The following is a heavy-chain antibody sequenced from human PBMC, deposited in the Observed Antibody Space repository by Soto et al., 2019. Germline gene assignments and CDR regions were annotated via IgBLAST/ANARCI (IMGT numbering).Heavy chain of an antibody. D-gene: IGHD6-19*01. J-gene: IGHJ6*02. CDR3: AKEGGRWLVVGYYYYGMDV. CDR1: GFTFSSYG. V-gene: IGHV3-30*18. CDR2: ISYDGSNK. Sequence: QVQLVESGGGVVQPGRSLRLSCAASGFTFSSYGMHWVRQAPGKGLEWVAVISYDGSNKYYADSVKGRFTISRDNSKNALYMQVNSLRDEDAAVYYCAKEGGRWLVVGYYYYGMDVWGQGTTVTVSS.